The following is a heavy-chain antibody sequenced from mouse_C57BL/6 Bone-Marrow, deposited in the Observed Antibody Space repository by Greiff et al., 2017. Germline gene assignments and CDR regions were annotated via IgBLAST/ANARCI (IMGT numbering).Heavy chain of an antibody. D-gene: IGHD2-4*01. V-gene: IGHV14-1*01. J-gene: IGHJ2*01. CDR1: GFNIKDYY. CDR2: NDPEDGDT. Sequence: EVQLQQSGAELVRPGASVKLSCTASGFNIKDYYMHWVKQRPEQGLEWIGRNDPEDGDTEYAPKFQGKATMTADTSSNTAYLQLSSLTSEDTAVYYWSWRLRYFFGYRGQGTTLTVSS. CDR3: SWRLRYFFGY.